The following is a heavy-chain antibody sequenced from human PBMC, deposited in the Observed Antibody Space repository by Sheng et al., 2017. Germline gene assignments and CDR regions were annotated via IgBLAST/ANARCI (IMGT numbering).Heavy chain of an antibody. Sequence: QVQLVESGGGVVQPGRSLRLSCAASGFIFSNYPMHWVRQAPGKGLEWVAVISYDGSNKYYVDSVKGRFTISRDSSKNTLYLQMNSLRAEDTAVYYCARGGGLMYGDSFDYWGQGALVTVSS. V-gene: IGHV3-30*04. J-gene: IGHJ4*02. CDR2: ISYDGSNK. D-gene: IGHD2-21*01. CDR3: ARGGGLMYGDSFDY. CDR1: GFIFSNYP.